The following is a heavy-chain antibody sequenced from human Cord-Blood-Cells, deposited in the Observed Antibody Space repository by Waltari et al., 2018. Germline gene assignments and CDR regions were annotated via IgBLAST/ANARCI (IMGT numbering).Heavy chain of an antibody. Sequence: VKLVESGGGLVQPGGSLRLPGAASGFTCRSYWMSWVRQAPGKGLEWVANIKQDGSEKYYVDSVKGRFTISRDNAKNSLYLQMNSLRAEDTAVYYCARADLDAFDIWGQGTMVTVSS. CDR3: ARADLDAFDI. CDR2: IKQDGSEK. J-gene: IGHJ3*02. V-gene: IGHV3-7*01. CDR1: GFTCRSYW.